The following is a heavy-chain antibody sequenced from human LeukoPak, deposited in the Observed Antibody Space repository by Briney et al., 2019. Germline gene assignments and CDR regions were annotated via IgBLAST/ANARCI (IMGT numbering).Heavy chain of an antibody. D-gene: IGHD2/OR15-2a*01. J-gene: IGHJ4*02. CDR3: AKDRGTFRSFDY. Sequence: GGSLRLSCAASGFMFSTYWMSWVRQAPGKGLEWVANIKQDGSEKNYVDSVKGRFTISRDNSKNTLYLQMNSLRAEDTAVYYCAKDRGTFRSFDYWGQGTLVTVSS. V-gene: IGHV3-7*03. CDR1: GFMFSTYW. CDR2: IKQDGSEK.